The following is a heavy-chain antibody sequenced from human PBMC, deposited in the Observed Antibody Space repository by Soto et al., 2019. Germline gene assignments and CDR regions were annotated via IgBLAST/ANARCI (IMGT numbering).Heavy chain of an antibody. Sequence: ASVKVSCKASGGTFSSYAISWARQAPGQGPEWMRWISSYNGDTNYAQTFQGRVTMTTDTSTSTAYMELRSLRSDDTAVYYCAGEGVAPYYYYGMDIWGQGTPVTVSS. CDR2: ISSYNGDT. CDR1: GGTFSSYA. V-gene: IGHV1-18*01. D-gene: IGHD5-12*01. J-gene: IGHJ6*02. CDR3: AGEGVAPYYYYGMDI.